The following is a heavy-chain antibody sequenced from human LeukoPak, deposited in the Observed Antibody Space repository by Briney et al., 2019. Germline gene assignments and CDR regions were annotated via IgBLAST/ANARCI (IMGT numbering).Heavy chain of an antibody. Sequence: PGGSLRLSCAASGFTFSSYGMHWVRQAPGKGLEWVAVIWYDGSNKYYADSVKGRFTISRDNSKNTLYLQMNSLRAGDTAVYYCARALVPPDDAFDIWGQGTMVTVSS. D-gene: IGHD3-10*01. V-gene: IGHV3-33*01. J-gene: IGHJ3*02. CDR1: GFTFSSYG. CDR3: ARALVPPDDAFDI. CDR2: IWYDGSNK.